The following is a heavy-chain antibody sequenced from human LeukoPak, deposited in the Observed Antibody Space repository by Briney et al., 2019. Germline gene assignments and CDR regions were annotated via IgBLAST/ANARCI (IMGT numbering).Heavy chain of an antibody. CDR2: IYTSGST. V-gene: IGHV4-4*07. CDR3: AREDHWHGGDYFDP. J-gene: IGHJ5*02. D-gene: IGHD4-17*01. Sequence: SETLSLTCTVSGGSISSYYWSWIRQPAGKGLEWIGRIYTSGSTNYNPSLKSRVTMSVDTSKNQFSLKLSSVTAADTAVYYCAREDHWHGGDYFDPWGQGTLVTVSS. CDR1: GGSISSYY.